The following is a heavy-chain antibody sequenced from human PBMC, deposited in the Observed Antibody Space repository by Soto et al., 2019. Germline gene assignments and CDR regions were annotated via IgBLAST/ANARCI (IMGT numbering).Heavy chain of an antibody. CDR1: GYSFTSYW. J-gene: IGHJ4*02. D-gene: IGHD3-10*01. CDR2: IYPGDSDT. Sequence: PGESLKISCKGSGYSFTSYWIGWVRQMPGKGLEWMGIIYPGDSDTRYSPSFQGQVTISADKSISTAYLQWSSLKASDTAMHYCAKGEVRGIIPSYFDYWGLGTLVTVSS. V-gene: IGHV5-51*01. CDR3: AKGEVRGIIPSYFDY.